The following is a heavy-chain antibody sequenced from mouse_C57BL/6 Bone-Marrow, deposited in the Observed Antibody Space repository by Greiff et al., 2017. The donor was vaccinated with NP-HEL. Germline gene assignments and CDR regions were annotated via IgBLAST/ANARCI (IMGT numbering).Heavy chain of an antibody. Sequence: QVQLQQSGAELAKPGASVKLSCKASGYTFTSYWMHWVKQRPGQGLEWIGYINPRSGYTKYNQKFKDKATLTADNSSSTAYMQLSSLTYEVSAVYYCARGDCITTIEGCAYWGQGTLVTVSA. CDR3: ARGDCITTIEGCAY. D-gene: IGHD1-1*01. J-gene: IGHJ3*01. V-gene: IGHV1-7*01. CDR1: GYTFTSYW. CDR2: INPRSGYT.